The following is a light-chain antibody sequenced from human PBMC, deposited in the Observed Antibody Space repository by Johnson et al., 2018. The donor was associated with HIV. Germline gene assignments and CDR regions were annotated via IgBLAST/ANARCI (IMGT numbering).Light chain of an antibody. CDR1: SSNIGNNY. CDR2: ANT. Sequence: QSVLTQPLSVSAAPGQKVTISCSGSSSNIGNNYVSWYQQLPGTAPKLLIYANTKRPSGIPDRFSGSKSVTSATLGITGLQTGDEAEYYCGTWDNSLSAFVFGSGTKVAVL. V-gene: IGLV1-51*01. J-gene: IGLJ1*01. CDR3: GTWDNSLSAFV.